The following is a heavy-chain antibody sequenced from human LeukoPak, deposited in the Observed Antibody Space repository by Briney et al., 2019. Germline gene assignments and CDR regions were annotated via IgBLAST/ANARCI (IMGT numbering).Heavy chain of an antibody. V-gene: IGHV3-23*01. Sequence: GGSLRLSCAASGFTFSSYAMSWVRQAPGKGLEWVSAISGSGGSTYYADSVKGRFTISRDNSKNTLYLQMNSLRAEDTAVYYCVKSHSIVGAHRSHFDYWGQGTLVTVSS. CDR3: VKSHSIVGAHRSHFDY. J-gene: IGHJ4*02. CDR2: ISGSGGST. D-gene: IGHD1-26*01. CDR1: GFTFSSYA.